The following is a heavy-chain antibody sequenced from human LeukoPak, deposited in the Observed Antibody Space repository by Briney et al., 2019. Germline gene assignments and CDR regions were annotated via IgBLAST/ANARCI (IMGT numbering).Heavy chain of an antibody. Sequence: PGGSLRLSCAASGFTVSSNYMSWVRQAPGKGLEWVSVIYSSGSTYYADSVKGRFTISRDNSKNTLYLQMNSLRAEDTAVYYCARVMDTAMVPHFDYWGQGTLVTVSS. J-gene: IGHJ4*02. CDR1: GFTVSSNY. V-gene: IGHV3-66*01. CDR2: IYSSGST. D-gene: IGHD5-18*01. CDR3: ARVMDTAMVPHFDY.